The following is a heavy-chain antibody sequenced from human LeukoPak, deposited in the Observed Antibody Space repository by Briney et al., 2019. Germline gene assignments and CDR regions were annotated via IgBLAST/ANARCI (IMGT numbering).Heavy chain of an antibody. Sequence: GASVKVSCKASGYTFTGYYMHWVRQAPGQGLELMGLINPNSGGTNYAQKFQGRVTMTRDTSISTAYLELSRLRSDDTAVYYCYIMVEGVIYYWGQGTLVTVSS. CDR2: INPNSGGT. CDR3: YIMVEGVIYY. V-gene: IGHV1-2*02. J-gene: IGHJ4*02. CDR1: GYTFTGYY. D-gene: IGHD3-10*01.